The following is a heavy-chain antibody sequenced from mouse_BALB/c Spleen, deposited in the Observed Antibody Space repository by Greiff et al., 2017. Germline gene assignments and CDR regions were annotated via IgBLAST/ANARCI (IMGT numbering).Heavy chain of an antibody. D-gene: IGHD2-10*02. V-gene: IGHV1-74*01. J-gene: IGHJ3*01. Sequence: QVQLQQPGAELVRPEASVKLSCKASGYSFTSYWMNWVKQRPGQGLEWIGMIHPSDSDTRLNQKFKDKATLTVDKSSITAYMQLSSPTSEDSAVYYCARSEYGNWFAYWGQGTLVTVSA. CDR3: ARSEYGNWFAY. CDR1: GYSFTSYW. CDR2: IHPSDSDT.